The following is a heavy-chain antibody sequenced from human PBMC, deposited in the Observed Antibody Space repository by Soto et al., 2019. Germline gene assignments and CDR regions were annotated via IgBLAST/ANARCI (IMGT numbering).Heavy chain of an antibody. CDR1: GYTVTGYY. J-gene: IGHJ4*02. Sequence: QVQLVQSGAEVKTPGASVKVSCKASGYTVTGYYMHWVRQDPGQGLEWMGWINPNSGGTNYAQKFQGRVTITRDTSISTAYMELRRLRSDDTAVYYCAINLLRLVYWGQGNLVTVSS. D-gene: IGHD5-12*01. CDR3: AINLLRLVY. V-gene: IGHV1-2*02. CDR2: INPNSGGT.